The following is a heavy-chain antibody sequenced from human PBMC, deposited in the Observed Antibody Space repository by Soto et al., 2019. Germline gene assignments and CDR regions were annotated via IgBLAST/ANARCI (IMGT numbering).Heavy chain of an antibody. CDR2: INHSGST. CDR1: GGSFRGYY. J-gene: IGHJ5*02. CDR3: ARAAIAVAGTRIVGGCNWFDP. V-gene: IGHV4-34*01. Sequence: PSETLSLPCALYGGSFRGYYWSWIRQPPGTWLEWFGEINHSGSTNYNRSLKRRVTISVDRSKNPFSLNLSSVTAADTAGYYCARAAIAVAGTRIVGGCNWFDPWGQGTLVTVSS. D-gene: IGHD6-19*01.